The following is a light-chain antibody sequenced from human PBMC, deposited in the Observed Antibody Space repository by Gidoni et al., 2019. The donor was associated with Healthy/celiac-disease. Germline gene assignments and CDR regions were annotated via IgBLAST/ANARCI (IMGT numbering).Light chain of an antibody. J-gene: IGKJ4*01. Sequence: IQMTQSPSTLSATVGDRVTITCRTSQSISSWLAWYQQKRGKAPTLLIYVASSLESGVPSRFSGGGSGTEFTLTISSLQPDDFATYCCQRYNSYPLTFGGGTKVEIK. CDR2: VAS. CDR3: QRYNSYPLT. CDR1: QSISSW. V-gene: IGKV1-5*01.